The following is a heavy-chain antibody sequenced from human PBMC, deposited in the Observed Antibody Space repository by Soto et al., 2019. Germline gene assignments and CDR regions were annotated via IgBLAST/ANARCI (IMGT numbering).Heavy chain of an antibody. V-gene: IGHV4-4*01. J-gene: IGHJ4*02. Sequence: LSLTCAVSGGSIISSNWWNWVRQPPGKGLEGIGEIYHSGSTYYKPSLKSRVAMSVDTSKNQFSLKVTSATAADTAVYSCPRRDSSGSTYHFYFDYWGQGVLVTVSS. CDR3: PRRDSSGSTYHFYFDY. CDR1: GGSIISSNW. D-gene: IGHD3-10*01. CDR2: IYHSGST.